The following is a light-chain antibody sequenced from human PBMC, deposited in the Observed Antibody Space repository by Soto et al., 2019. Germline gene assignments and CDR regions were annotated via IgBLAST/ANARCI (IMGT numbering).Light chain of an antibody. CDR3: KPYGSSPPLT. Sequence: EIVLTQSPGTLSLSPGERATLSCRASQSVSSSYLAWYQQKPGQAPRLLIYGASSRATGIPDRFSGSGSGQDFTLTISRLEPEDFAVYYCKPYGSSPPLTFGGGTKVEIK. CDR2: GAS. CDR1: QSVSSSY. J-gene: IGKJ4*01. V-gene: IGKV3-20*01.